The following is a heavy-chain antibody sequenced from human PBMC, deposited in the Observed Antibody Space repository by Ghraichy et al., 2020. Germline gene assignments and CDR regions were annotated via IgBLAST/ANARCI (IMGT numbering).Heavy chain of an antibody. D-gene: IGHD2-2*01. Sequence: SQTLSLTCAIYGGSFRSYYWSWIRQPPGKGLEWIGEINPSASTTYNPSLKSRVTISVETSNNQFSLKLTSVTAADTALYYCARGRISSSSGYGNRCYSHQYYGMDVWGQGATFTGSS. V-gene: IGHV4-34*01. CDR2: INPSAST. CDR1: GGSFRSYY. CDR3: ARGRISSSSGYGNRCYSHQYYGMDV. J-gene: IGHJ6*02.